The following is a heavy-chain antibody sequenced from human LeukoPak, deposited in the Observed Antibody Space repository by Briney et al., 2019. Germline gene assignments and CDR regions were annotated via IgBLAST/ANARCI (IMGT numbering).Heavy chain of an antibody. CDR2: INSDGSST. D-gene: IGHD2-15*01. CDR1: GFTFSSYW. Sequence: GGSLRLSCTASGFTFSSYWMHWVRQAPGKGLVWVSRINSDGSSTSYADSVKGRFTISRDNAKNTLYLQMNSLRAEDTAVYYCARDLGSRYCSGGSCYGFDYWGQGTLVTVSS. J-gene: IGHJ4*02. CDR3: ARDLGSRYCSGGSCYGFDY. V-gene: IGHV3-74*01.